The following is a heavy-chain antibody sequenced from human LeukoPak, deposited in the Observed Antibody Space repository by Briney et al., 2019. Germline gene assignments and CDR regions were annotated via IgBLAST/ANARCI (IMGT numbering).Heavy chain of an antibody. J-gene: IGHJ5*02. D-gene: IGHD1-26*01. CDR3: ARVYRFLNWFDP. Sequence: ASVNVSCKASGYTFTSYGISWVRQAPGQGLEWMGWISAYNGNTNYAHKLQGRVTMTTDTSRSTAYMELRSLRSDDTAVYYCARVYRFLNWFDPWGQGTLVTVSS. CDR2: ISAYNGNT. V-gene: IGHV1-18*01. CDR1: GYTFTSYG.